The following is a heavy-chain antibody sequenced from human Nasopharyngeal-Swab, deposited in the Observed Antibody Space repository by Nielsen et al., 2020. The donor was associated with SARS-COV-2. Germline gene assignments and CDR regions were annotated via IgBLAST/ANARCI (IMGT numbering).Heavy chain of an antibody. V-gene: IGHV3-49*03. CDR2: IRSKAYGGTT. CDR3: TRGSRYYPDYYFGMDV. CDR1: GFTFGDYV. Sequence: GGSLRLSCTASGFTFGDYVMTWFRQAPGKGLEWVGFIRSKAYGGTTEYAASVKGRFSISRDDSKRIAYLQMNSLKTEDTAVYYCTRGSRYYPDYYFGMDVWGQGTTVTASS. J-gene: IGHJ6*02. D-gene: IGHD3-3*01.